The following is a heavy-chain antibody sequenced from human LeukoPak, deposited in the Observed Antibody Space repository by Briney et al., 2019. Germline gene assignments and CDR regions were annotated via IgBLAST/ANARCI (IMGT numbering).Heavy chain of an antibody. CDR1: GFTFSGYS. J-gene: IGHJ1*01. V-gene: IGHV3-21*01. Sequence: GGSLRLSCAASGFTFSGYSMNWVRQAPGKGLEWVSSISSSSSYIYYADSVKGRFTISRDNAKNSLYLQMNSLRAEDTAVYYCARERRSSSSEYFQHWGQGTLVTVSS. CDR2: ISSSSSYI. D-gene: IGHD6-6*01. CDR3: ARERRSSSSEYFQH.